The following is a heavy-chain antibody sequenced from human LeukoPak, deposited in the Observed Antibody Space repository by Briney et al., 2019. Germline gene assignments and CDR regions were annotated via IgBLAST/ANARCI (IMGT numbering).Heavy chain of an antibody. V-gene: IGHV5-51*01. CDR1: GYSFTSYW. D-gene: IGHD1-1*01. CDR2: IYPGDSDT. J-gene: IGHJ4*02. Sequence: GESLKISCKGSGYSFTSYWIGWVRQMPGKGLEWMGIIYPGDSDTRYSPSFQGQVTISADKSISTAYLQWSSLKASDTAMYYCARQPLANWTHRREFDYWGQGTLVTVSS. CDR3: ARQPLANWTHRREFDY.